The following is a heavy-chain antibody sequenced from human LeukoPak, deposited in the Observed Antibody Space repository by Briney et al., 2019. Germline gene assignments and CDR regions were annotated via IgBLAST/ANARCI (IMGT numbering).Heavy chain of an antibody. CDR2: ITRDGSEK. Sequence: GGSLRLSCAASGFTFSNYWMSWVRQAPGKGLEWVANITRDGSEKQYVDSVKGRFAISRDNAENSLYLQMSSLKAEDTAVYYCGRFTRSGDSVYWGQGTLVTVSS. CDR3: GRFTRSGDSVY. CDR1: GFTFSNYW. D-gene: IGHD7-27*01. J-gene: IGHJ4*02. V-gene: IGHV3-7*04.